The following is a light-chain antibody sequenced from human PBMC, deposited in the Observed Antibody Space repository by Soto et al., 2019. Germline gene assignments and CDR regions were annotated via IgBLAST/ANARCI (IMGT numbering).Light chain of an antibody. V-gene: IGKV3-20*01. CDR1: RSVTSNY. CDR2: GAS. Sequence: ELVLTQSHSTLTLSPGDRATLSCGAGRSVTSNYLAWYQQKPGQAPRLLIFGASTRATGIPDRFSGSGSGTDFTLTISRLEPEDFAVYYCQHYYTSYTTFGQGTKVDIK. CDR3: QHYYTSYTT. J-gene: IGKJ1*01.